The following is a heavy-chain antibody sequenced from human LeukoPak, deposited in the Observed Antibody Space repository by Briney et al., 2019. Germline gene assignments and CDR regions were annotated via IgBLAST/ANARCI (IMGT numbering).Heavy chain of an antibody. V-gene: IGHV4-39*01. J-gene: IGHJ3*02. CDR3: ARQDTVPHAFDI. Sequence: SETLSLTCTVSGGYISSSSYYWGWIRQPPGKGLEWIGSIYYSGSTYYNPSLKSRVTISVDTSKNQFSLKLSSVTAADTAVYYCARQDTVPHAFDIWGQGTMVTVSS. CDR2: IYYSGST. D-gene: IGHD4-11*01. CDR1: GGYISSSSYY.